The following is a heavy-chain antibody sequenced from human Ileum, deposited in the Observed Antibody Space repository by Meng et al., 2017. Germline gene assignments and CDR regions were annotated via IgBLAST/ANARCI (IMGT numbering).Heavy chain of an antibody. D-gene: IGHD4-23*01. J-gene: IGHJ4*01. Sequence: QVQLQESGPGLVRPSQTLSLTCTVSGYSISRGGDYWTWIRQQPGKGLEWIGYIYHTGTTFYNPSLQSRLALSVDTSKNQFSLKLSSVTAADTAFYYCAKDFAGNSGLDHWGNRTLVTVSS. CDR2: IYHTGTT. CDR3: AKDFAGNSGLDH. CDR1: GYSISRGGDY. V-gene: IGHV4-31*03.